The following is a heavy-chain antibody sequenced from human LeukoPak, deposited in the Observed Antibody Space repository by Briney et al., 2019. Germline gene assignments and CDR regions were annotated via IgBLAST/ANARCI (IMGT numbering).Heavy chain of an antibody. CDR3: ARVVRWGYYFDY. CDR2: IYTSGST. Sequence: PSQTLSLTCTVSGGSISSGSYYWNWIRQPAGKGLEWIGRIYTSGSTNYNPSLKSRITISVDTSKNQFSLKLSSVTAADTAVYYCARVVRWGYYFDYWGQGTLVTVSS. D-gene: IGHD4-23*01. V-gene: IGHV4-61*02. J-gene: IGHJ4*02. CDR1: GGSISSGSYY.